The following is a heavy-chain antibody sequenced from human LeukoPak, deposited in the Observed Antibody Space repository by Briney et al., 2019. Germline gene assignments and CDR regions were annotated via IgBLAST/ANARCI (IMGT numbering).Heavy chain of an antibody. J-gene: IGHJ4*02. V-gene: IGHV4-34*01. Sequence: RASETLSLTCAVYGGSFSGYYWSWIRQPPGKGLEWIGEINHSGSTNYNPSLKSRVIISVDTSKNQFSLKLSSVTAADTAVYYCARGQSSGWFDYWGQGTLVTVSS. CDR3: ARGQSSGWFDY. D-gene: IGHD6-19*01. CDR1: GGSFSGYY. CDR2: INHSGST.